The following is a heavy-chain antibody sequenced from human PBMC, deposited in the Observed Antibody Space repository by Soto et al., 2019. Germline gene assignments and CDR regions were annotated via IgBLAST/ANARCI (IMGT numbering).Heavy chain of an antibody. D-gene: IGHD1-7*01. CDR1: GFTFDDYA. CDR2: ISWNSGSI. J-gene: IGHJ4*02. CDR3: AKDSTTGTRSNLFDY. V-gene: IGHV3-9*01. Sequence: DVQLVESGGGLVQPGRSLRLSCAASGFTFDDYAMHWVRQAPGKGLEWVSGISWNSGSIGYADSVKGRFTISRDNAKNSLYLQMNSLRAEDTALYYCAKDSTTGTRSNLFDYWGQGTLVTVSS.